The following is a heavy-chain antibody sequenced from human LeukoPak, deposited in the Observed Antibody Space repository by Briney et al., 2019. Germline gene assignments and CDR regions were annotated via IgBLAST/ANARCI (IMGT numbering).Heavy chain of an antibody. D-gene: IGHD7-27*01. CDR3: ARALGRPDLGDAFDI. Sequence: PSETLSLTCIVSGGSIRSSSFYWGWIRQPPGKGLEWIGNIYDSGSTYYNPSLKSRVTISVDRSKNQFSLKLSSVTAADTAVYYCARALGRPDLGDAFDIWGQGTMVTVSS. V-gene: IGHV4-39*07. J-gene: IGHJ3*02. CDR1: GGSIRSSSFY. CDR2: IYDSGST.